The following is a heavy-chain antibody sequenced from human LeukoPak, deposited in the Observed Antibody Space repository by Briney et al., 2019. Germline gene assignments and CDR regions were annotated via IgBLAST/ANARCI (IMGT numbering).Heavy chain of an antibody. V-gene: IGHV4-59*08. J-gene: IGHJ4*02. CDR3: ARGSYIISSGYYRPFDN. CDR1: GGSISSYY. Sequence: SETLFLTCTVSGGSISSYYWSWVRQPPGRGLEWIGYIYYSGSTNYNPSLKSRVTISVDTSKNQFSLRLSSVTAAYTATYYCARGSYIISSGYYRPFDNWGQGTLVTVSS. D-gene: IGHD3-22*01. CDR2: IYYSGST.